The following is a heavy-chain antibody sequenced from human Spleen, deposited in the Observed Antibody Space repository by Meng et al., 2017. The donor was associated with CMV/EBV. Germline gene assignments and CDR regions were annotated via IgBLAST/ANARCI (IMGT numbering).Heavy chain of an antibody. CDR2: MSYDGKNI. Sequence: GESLKISCAASGFTFSYYAMHWVRQAPGEGLEWVASMSYDGKNIYYADAVKGRFTISRDNSANTLFLQMNSLRVEDTAVYYCAKDGRGYNWNPGNWLDPWGQGTLVTVSS. CDR1: GFTFSYYA. V-gene: IGHV3-30*04. D-gene: IGHD1-20*01. J-gene: IGHJ5*02. CDR3: AKDGRGYNWNPGNWLDP.